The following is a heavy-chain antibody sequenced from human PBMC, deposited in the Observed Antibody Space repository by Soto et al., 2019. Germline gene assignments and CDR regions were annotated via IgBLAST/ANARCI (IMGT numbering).Heavy chain of an antibody. J-gene: IGHJ6*02. CDR2: VHHSWGS. Sequence: SETLSLTCTVSGVYISSYYWSWFRQSPGKRMEWIGYVHHSWGSSYNPSLQSRVAISLDTSKSQFSLKVTSVTATDTAVYYCARQGFGPLHGLVDVWGQGTTVTVSS. V-gene: IGHV4-59*08. CDR1: GVYISSYY. D-gene: IGHD3-10*01. CDR3: ARQGFGPLHGLVDV.